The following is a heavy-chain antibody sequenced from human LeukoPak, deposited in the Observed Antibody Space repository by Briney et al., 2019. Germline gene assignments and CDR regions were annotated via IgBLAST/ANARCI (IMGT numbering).Heavy chain of an antibody. Sequence: PSETLFLTCTVSGGSISSSSYYWGWIRQPPGKGLEWIGSMYSSGSTYYNPSLKSRVTISVDTSKNQFSLKLSFVTAADTAVYYCAREGYDTSGYYFKGAFDIWGQGTMVTVSS. V-gene: IGHV4-39*07. J-gene: IGHJ3*02. CDR3: AREGYDTSGYYFKGAFDI. CDR2: MYSSGST. CDR1: GGSISSSSYY. D-gene: IGHD3-22*01.